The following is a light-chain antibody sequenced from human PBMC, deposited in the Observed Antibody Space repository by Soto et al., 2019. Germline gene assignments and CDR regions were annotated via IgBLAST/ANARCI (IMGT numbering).Light chain of an antibody. V-gene: IGKV3-20*01. Sequence: EVVLSQSPATLSLSPGVSATLCWRASQSVSNKYLAWYQPKPGQAPRLLIYGASNRATGIPDRFSGSGSGTDFTLTISRLEPEDFAVYYCQQHGSWGITFGPGTKVDIK. CDR3: QQHGSWGIT. CDR2: GAS. J-gene: IGKJ3*01. CDR1: QSVSNKY.